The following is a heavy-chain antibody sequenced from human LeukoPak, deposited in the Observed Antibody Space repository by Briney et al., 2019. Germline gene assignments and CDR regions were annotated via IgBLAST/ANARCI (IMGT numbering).Heavy chain of an antibody. CDR2: IYTSGST. V-gene: IGHV4-4*07. J-gene: IGHJ4*02. Sequence: PSETLSLTCTVSGGSISSYYWSWIRRPAGKGLEWIGRIYTSGSTSYNPSLKSRVTMSVDTSKNQFSLKLSSVTAADTAVYYCARVSSGWSLYYFDYWGQGTLVTVSS. CDR1: GGSISSYY. CDR3: ARVSSGWSLYYFDY. D-gene: IGHD6-19*01.